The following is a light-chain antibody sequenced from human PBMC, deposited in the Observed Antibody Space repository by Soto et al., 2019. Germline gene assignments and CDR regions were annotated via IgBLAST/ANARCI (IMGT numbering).Light chain of an antibody. V-gene: IGKV3-20*01. CDR1: QSVSNNY. CDR2: GAS. J-gene: IGKJ1*01. Sequence: ESEFTQSAVTLSLSPWARATLSCRASQSVSNNYLAWNQQKPGQAPSLLIYGASSRATGIPDRFSGSGSGTDFTLTISRLEPEDFAVYYCQQYGSSGTFGQGTKVDIK. CDR3: QQYGSSGT.